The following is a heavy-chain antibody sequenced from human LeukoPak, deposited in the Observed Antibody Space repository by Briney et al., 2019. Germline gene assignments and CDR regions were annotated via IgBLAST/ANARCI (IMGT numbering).Heavy chain of an antibody. CDR3: ARLNTLVHWFDP. V-gene: IGHV5-10-1*01. D-gene: IGHD6-13*01. CDR2: IDPSDSYT. J-gene: IGHJ5*02. CDR1: GYSSTSYW. Sequence: GESLRISCKGSGYSSTSYWISWVRQMPGKGLEWMGRIDPSDSYTNYSPSFQGHVTISADKSTSTAYLQWSSLKASDTAMYYCARLNTLVHWFDPWGQGTLVTVSS.